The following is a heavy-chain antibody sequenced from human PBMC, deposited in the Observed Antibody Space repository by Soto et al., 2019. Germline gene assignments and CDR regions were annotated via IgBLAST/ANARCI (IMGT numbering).Heavy chain of an antibody. J-gene: IGHJ6*02. CDR1: GGSISSSDW. CDR3: ARQRASSTIILGRYRYFGMDV. CDR2: IYHTGNT. Sequence: SETLSLTCAVSGGSISSSDWWTWVRQPPGRGLEWIGEIYHTGNTNYNPSRKSRVIISLDKSKNQFSLNLSSVTAADTAVYYCARQRASSTIILGRYRYFGMDVWGQGTTVTVSS. V-gene: IGHV4-4*02. D-gene: IGHD2-2*01.